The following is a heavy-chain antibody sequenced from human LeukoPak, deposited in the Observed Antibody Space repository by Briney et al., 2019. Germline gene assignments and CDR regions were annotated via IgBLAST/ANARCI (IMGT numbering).Heavy chain of an antibody. CDR2: IEQDGSEK. Sequence: GGSLRLSCAASGFTFSSYWMSWVRQAPGKGLEWVANIEQDGSEKYYVDSVKGRFTISRDNAKNSLYLQTNSLRAEDTAVYYCARVPAGVIGMKDAFDIWGQGTMVTVSS. J-gene: IGHJ3*02. CDR3: ARVPAGVIGMKDAFDI. V-gene: IGHV3-7*01. D-gene: IGHD3-16*02. CDR1: GFTFSSYW.